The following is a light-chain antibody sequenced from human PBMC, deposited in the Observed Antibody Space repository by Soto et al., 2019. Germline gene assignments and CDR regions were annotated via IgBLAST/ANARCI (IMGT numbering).Light chain of an antibody. CDR1: SSNVAFYNF. V-gene: IGLV2-8*01. J-gene: IGLJ2*01. CDR2: EVT. CDR3: SSYAGTNNYVV. Sequence: QSALTQPPSASGSPGQSVTISCCGTSSNVAFYNFVSWYQQRPGKAPTLMIYEVTKRPSGVPDRFSGSKSGNTASLTVSGLQAEDEADYYCSSYAGTNNYVVFGGGTKLTVL.